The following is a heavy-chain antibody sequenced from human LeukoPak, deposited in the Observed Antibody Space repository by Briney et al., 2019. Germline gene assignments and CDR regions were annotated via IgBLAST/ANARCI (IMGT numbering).Heavy chain of an antibody. J-gene: IGHJ3*02. CDR2: INPSGGST. Sequence: GASVKVSCKASGYTFTSYYMHWVRQAPGQGLEWMGIINPSGGSTSYAQKFQGRVTMTRDTSTSTVYMEMRSLRSEDTAVYYCARDLYYDSSGYSSRGGAFDIWGQGTMVTVSS. CDR1: GYTFTSYY. D-gene: IGHD3-22*01. CDR3: ARDLYYDSSGYSSRGGAFDI. V-gene: IGHV1-46*01.